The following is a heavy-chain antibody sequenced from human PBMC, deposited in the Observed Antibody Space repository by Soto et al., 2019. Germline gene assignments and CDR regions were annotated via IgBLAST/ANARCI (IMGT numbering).Heavy chain of an antibody. CDR2: IYWDDTK. Sequence: QITLKESGPTLVKPTQTLTLTCTFSGFSLPTDRAGVTWIRQAPGKALEWLAVIYWDDTKTYSPSLKSRLTITKDTSKNRVALTMTDLDPGDAAPYYCAHAYGGRSLYWGQGTLVTVSS. CDR3: AHAYGGRSLY. V-gene: IGHV2-5*02. CDR1: GFSLPTDRAG. D-gene: IGHD1-26*01. J-gene: IGHJ4*02.